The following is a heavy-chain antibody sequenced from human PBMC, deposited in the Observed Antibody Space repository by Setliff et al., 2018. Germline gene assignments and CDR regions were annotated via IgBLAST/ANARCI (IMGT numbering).Heavy chain of an antibody. D-gene: IGHD2-21*01. CDR2: ISPYNGHT. CDR1: GYTFANSG. CDR3: SSYLVS. J-gene: IGHJ4*02. Sequence: GASVKVSCKSSGYTFANSGINWVRQAPGQGLQWMGWISPYNGHTSYSQSFQGRFTVSRDNARNLLYLQMNSLRVDDTAVYYCSSYLVSWGQGALVTVSS. V-gene: IGHV1-18*01.